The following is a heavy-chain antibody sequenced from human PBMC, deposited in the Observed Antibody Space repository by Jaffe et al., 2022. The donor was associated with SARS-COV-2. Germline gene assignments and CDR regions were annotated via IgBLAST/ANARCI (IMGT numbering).Heavy chain of an antibody. V-gene: IGHV3-43*01. Sequence: EVQLVESGGVVVQPGGSLRLSCAASGFTFDDYTMHWVRQAPGKGLEWVSLISWDGGSTYYADSVKGRFTISRDNSKNSLYLQMNSLRTEDTALYYCAKDAIWFGGLGAGYMDVWGKGTTVTVSS. D-gene: IGHD3-10*01. CDR2: ISWDGGST. CDR1: GFTFDDYT. CDR3: AKDAIWFGGLGAGYMDV. J-gene: IGHJ6*03.